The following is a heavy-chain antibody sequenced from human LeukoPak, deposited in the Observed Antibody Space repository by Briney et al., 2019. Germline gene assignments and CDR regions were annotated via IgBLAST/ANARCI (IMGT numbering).Heavy chain of an antibody. V-gene: IGHV4-39*01. Sequence: SETLSLTCTVSGGSISSSSYYWGWLRQPPGTGREGLGSIYYSGSTYYNPSLKSRVTISVDTSKNQFSLKLSSVTAADTAVYYCAKPHTPYNWFDPWGQGTLVTVSS. J-gene: IGHJ5*02. CDR2: IYYSGST. CDR1: GGSISSSSYY. CDR3: AKPHTPYNWFDP.